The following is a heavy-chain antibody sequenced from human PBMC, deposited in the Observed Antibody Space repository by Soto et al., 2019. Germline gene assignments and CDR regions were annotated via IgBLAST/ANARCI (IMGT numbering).Heavy chain of an antibody. V-gene: IGHV3-23*01. CDR2: IRGDGGST. CDR1: GFTFSSDA. CDR3: AKDQRGYSSTARIDY. D-gene: IGHD6-13*01. Sequence: GSLRLSCAASGFTFSSDAMIWVRQAPGKGLEWVSSIRGDGGSTYYVDSVKGRFTISRDNSKNTLYLQMNSLRAEDTAVYYCAKDQRGYSSTARIDYWGQGTLVTVS. J-gene: IGHJ4*02.